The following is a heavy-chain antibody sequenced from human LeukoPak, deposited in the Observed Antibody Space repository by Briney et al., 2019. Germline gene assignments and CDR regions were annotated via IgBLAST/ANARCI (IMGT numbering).Heavy chain of an antibody. J-gene: IGHJ4*02. CDR2: INSDGSST. CDR3: ARGPPDFWSGYSLDY. V-gene: IGHV3-74*01. D-gene: IGHD3-3*01. Sequence: PGRSLRLSCAASGFTVSSYWMDWVRPAPGKGLVWVSRINSDGSSTIYADSVKGRFTISRDNAKNTLYLQMNSLRAEDTAVYYCARGPPDFWSGYSLDYWGQGTLVTVSS. CDR1: GFTVSSYW.